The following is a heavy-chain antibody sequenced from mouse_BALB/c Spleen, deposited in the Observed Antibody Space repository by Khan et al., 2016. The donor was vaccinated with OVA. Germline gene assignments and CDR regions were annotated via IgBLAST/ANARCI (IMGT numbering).Heavy chain of an antibody. V-gene: IGHV1S81*02. CDR3: IRSGYGSFAY. J-gene: IGHJ3*01. D-gene: IGHD2-2*01. CDR2: INPSNGGS. Sequence: VQLQQSGAELVKPGASVKLSCKASGYTFISYYMYWVKERPGQGLEWIGEINPSNGGSNFNEKFKSKATLTVDKSSSTAYMQLSSLTSEDSAVYYSIRSGYGSFAYWGQGTLVTVSA. CDR1: GYTFISYY.